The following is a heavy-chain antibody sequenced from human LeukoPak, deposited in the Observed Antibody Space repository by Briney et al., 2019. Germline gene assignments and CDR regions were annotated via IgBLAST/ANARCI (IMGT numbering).Heavy chain of an antibody. D-gene: IGHD5-24*01. CDR3: ARSGDGYNLVY. J-gene: IGHJ4*02. CDR2: MNPNSGNT. V-gene: IGHV1-8*02. CDR1: GYTFTGYY. Sequence: ASVKVSCKASGYTFTGYYMNWVRQATGQGLEWMGWMNPNSGNTGYAQKFQGRVTMTRNASISTAYMELSSLRSEDTAVYYCARSGDGYNLVYWGQGTLVTVSS.